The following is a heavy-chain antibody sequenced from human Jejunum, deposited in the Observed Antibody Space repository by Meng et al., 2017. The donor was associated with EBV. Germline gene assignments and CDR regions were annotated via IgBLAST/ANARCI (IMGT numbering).Heavy chain of an antibody. V-gene: IGHV1-18*01. CDR3: VRTSVYSSGFSDF. J-gene: IGHJ4*02. Sequence: QVQLVQSGTEWKKPGASVQVPCKSSGYTFTNYAFHWLRQGPGQGFEWMGGVSAYNGNTEYPQKFQGRVAMTTDTSTTTVYMELRSLRPDDTATYYCVRTSVYSSGFSDFWGQGTLVTVSS. CDR2: VSAYNGNT. CDR1: GYTFTNYA. D-gene: IGHD6-19*01.